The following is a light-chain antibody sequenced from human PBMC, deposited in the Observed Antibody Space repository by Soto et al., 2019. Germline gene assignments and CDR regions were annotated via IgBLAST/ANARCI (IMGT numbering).Light chain of an antibody. V-gene: IGKV3-11*01. CDR1: QRVSTY. CDR2: DAS. Sequence: EIVLTQSPATLPFSPGERATLSSRPSQRVSTYLAWYQQKPGQAPRLLLYDASKRATGIPVRFSVSGSGTDFTLTISSLEPEDFAVYYCQQRSNSITFGGGTKVEIK. CDR3: QQRSNSIT. J-gene: IGKJ4*01.